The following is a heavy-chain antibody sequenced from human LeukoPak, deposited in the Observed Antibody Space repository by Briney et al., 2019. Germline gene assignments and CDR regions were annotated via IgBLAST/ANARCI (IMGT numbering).Heavy chain of an antibody. CDR1: GFTFSSYS. V-gene: IGHV3-21*04. CDR2: ISSTSSYI. J-gene: IGHJ6*03. Sequence: GGSLRLSCAASGFTFSSYSMNWVRQAPGKGLEWVSSISSTSSYIYYADSVKGRFTISRDNAKNSLYLQMNSLRAEDTAVYYCARVLSGRGSLYDYYYYMDVWGKGTTVTISS. CDR3: ARVLSGRGSLYDYYYYMDV. D-gene: IGHD3-10*01.